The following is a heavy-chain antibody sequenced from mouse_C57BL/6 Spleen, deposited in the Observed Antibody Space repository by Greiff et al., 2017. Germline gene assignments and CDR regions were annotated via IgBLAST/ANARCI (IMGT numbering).Heavy chain of an antibody. CDR1: GFTFSSYA. CDR2: ISDGGSYT. Sequence: EVKLMESGGGLVKPGGSLKLSCAASGFTFSSYAMSWVRQTPEKRLEWVATISDGGSYTYYPDNVKGRFTISRDNAKNNLYLQMSHLKSEDTAMYYCARCYYGSSYYYFDYWGQGTTLTVSS. J-gene: IGHJ2*01. CDR3: ARCYYGSSYYYFDY. D-gene: IGHD1-1*01. V-gene: IGHV5-4*03.